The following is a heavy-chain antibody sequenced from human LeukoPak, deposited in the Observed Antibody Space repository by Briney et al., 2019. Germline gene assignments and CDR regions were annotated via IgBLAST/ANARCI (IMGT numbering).Heavy chain of an antibody. CDR2: ISSSSSTI. CDR1: GFTFSDYY. J-gene: IGHJ4*02. CDR3: ARDGLQYCSSTSCSTGFDY. Sequence: GGSLRLSCAASGFTFSDYYMSWIRQAPGKGLEWVSYISSSSSTIYYADSVKGRFTISRDNAKNSLYLQMNSLRAEDTAVYYCARDGLQYCSSTSCSTGFDYWGQGTLDTVSS. V-gene: IGHV3-11*04. D-gene: IGHD2-2*02.